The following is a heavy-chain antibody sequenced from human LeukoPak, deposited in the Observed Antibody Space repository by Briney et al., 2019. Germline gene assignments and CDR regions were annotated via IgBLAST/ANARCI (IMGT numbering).Heavy chain of an antibody. CDR3: ARDPYPGSGSYYNWFDP. CDR2: ISAYNDNT. J-gene: IGHJ5*02. V-gene: IGHV1-18*01. CDR1: GGTLSNHA. Sequence: SSVKVSCKASGGTLSNHAVSWVRQAPGQGLEWMGWISAYNDNTNYAQNLQGRVTMTTDTSTSTAYMELRSLRSDDTAVYYCARDPYPGSGSYYNWFDPWGQGTLVTVSS. D-gene: IGHD3-10*01.